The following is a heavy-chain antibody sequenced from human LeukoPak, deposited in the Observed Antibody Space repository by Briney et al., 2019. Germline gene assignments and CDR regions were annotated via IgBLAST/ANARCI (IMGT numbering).Heavy chain of an antibody. V-gene: IGHV3-30*02. CDR1: GFTFSSYG. CDR2: IRYDGSNK. Sequence: GGSLRLSCAASGFTFSSYGMHWVRQAPGEGLEWVAFIRYDGSNKYYADSVKGRFTISRDNSKNTLYLQMNSLRAEDTAVYYCANNDYCSSTSCYDLIDWGQGTLVTVSS. CDR3: ANNDYCSSTSCYDLID. J-gene: IGHJ4*02. D-gene: IGHD2-2*01.